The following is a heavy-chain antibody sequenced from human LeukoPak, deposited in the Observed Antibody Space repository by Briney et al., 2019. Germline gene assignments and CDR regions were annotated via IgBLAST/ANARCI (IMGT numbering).Heavy chain of an antibody. J-gene: IGHJ6*03. Sequence: TLSLTCTVSGGSISTGSYYWSWIRQPAGKGLEWIGRIYISGSTNYNPSLKSRVTISVGTSKNQFSLKLSSVTAADTAVYYCARDRYDSSGYYYYYYYMDVWGKGTTVTISS. V-gene: IGHV4-61*02. D-gene: IGHD3-22*01. CDR2: IYISGST. CDR3: ARDRYDSSGYYYYYYYMDV. CDR1: GGSISTGSYY.